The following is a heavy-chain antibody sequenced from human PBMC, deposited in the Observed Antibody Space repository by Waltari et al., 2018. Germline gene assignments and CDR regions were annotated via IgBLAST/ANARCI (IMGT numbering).Heavy chain of an antibody. V-gene: IGHV1-2*02. J-gene: IGHJ3*02. CDR1: GYTFTGYY. CDR2: INPNSGGT. Sequence: QVQLVQSGAEVKKPGASVKVSCKASGYTFTGYYMHWVRQAPGQGLEWMGWINPNSGGTTYARKFQGRVTMTRDTAISTAYMELSRLRSDDTAVYYCAGETRATQAFDIWGQGTMVTVSS. D-gene: IGHD5-12*01. CDR3: AGETRATQAFDI.